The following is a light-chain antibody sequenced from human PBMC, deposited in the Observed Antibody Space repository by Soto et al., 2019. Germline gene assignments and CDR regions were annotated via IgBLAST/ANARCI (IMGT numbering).Light chain of an antibody. CDR2: GAF. V-gene: IGKV3-20*01. Sequence: EIVMTQSPATLSVSPGERATLSCRASQTVIRNLAWYQQKPGQTPRLLIYGAFRRATGIPDRFSGSGSGTDFTLTISRLEPEDFAVYYCQQYGSSPTFGPGTKVDIK. CDR1: QTVIRN. CDR3: QQYGSSPT. J-gene: IGKJ3*01.